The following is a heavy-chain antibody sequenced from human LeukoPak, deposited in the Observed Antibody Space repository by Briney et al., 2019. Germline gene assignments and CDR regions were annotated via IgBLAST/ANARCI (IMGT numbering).Heavy chain of an antibody. D-gene: IGHD2-21*01. J-gene: IGHJ1*01. CDR2: IYTSGST. CDR3: AREVYCGGDCHTPAEYFQH. CDR1: GGSISSGSYY. Sequence: SETLSLTCTVSGGSISSGSYYWSWTRQPAGKGLEWIGRIYTSGSTNYNPSLKSRVTISVDTSKNQFSLKLSSVTAADTAVYYCAREVYCGGDCHTPAEYFQHWGQGTLVTVSS. V-gene: IGHV4-61*02.